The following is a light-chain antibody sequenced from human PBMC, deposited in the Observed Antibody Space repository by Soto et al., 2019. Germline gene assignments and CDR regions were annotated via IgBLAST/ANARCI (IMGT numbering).Light chain of an antibody. J-gene: IGKJ1*01. Sequence: EIVLSQYPATLSLSPGERATLSCRASQSVSSYLAWYQQKPGQAPRLLIYDASNRATGIPARFSGSGSGTDFTLTISSLEPEDFAVYYCQQRSNWLWTFGQGTRVEI. CDR3: QQRSNWLWT. V-gene: IGKV3-11*01. CDR2: DAS. CDR1: QSVSSY.